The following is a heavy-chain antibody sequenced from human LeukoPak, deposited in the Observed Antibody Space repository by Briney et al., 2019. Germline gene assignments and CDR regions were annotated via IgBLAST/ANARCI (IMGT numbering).Heavy chain of an antibody. Sequence: ASVKVSCKASGGTFSSYAISWVRQAPGQGLEWMGWINPNSGGTNYAQKFQGRVTMTRDTSISTAYMELSRLRSDDTAVYYCARGDLVPAAYRGGNPDYWGQGTLVTVSS. J-gene: IGHJ4*02. D-gene: IGHD2-2*01. CDR3: ARGDLVPAAYRGGNPDY. V-gene: IGHV1-2*02. CDR2: INPNSGGT. CDR1: GGTFSSYA.